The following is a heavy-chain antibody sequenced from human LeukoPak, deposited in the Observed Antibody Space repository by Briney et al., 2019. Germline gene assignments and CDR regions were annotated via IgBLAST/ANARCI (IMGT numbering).Heavy chain of an antibody. D-gene: IGHD3-22*01. J-gene: IGHJ4*02. CDR1: GFTFSSYA. CDR3: AANSSGYYYYY. V-gene: IGHV3-23*01. CDR2: ISGSGGST. Sequence: PGGSLRLSCAASGFTFSSYAMSWVRQAPGKGLEWVSAISGSGGSTYYADSVKGRFTISRDNSKNTLYLQMNSQRAEDTAVCYCAANSSGYYYYYWGPGTLVTVSS.